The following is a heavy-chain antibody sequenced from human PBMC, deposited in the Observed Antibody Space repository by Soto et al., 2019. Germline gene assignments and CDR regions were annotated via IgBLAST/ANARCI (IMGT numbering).Heavy chain of an antibody. Sequence: SETLSLTCTVSGGSISSSSYYWGWIRQPPGKGLEWIGSIYYSGSTYYNPSLKSRVTISVDTSKNQFSLKLSSVTAADTAVYYCARSSSSWFPKVQDDYWGQGTLVTVSS. J-gene: IGHJ4*02. D-gene: IGHD6-13*01. CDR3: ARSSSSWFPKVQDDY. V-gene: IGHV4-39*01. CDR2: IYYSGST. CDR1: GGSISSSSYY.